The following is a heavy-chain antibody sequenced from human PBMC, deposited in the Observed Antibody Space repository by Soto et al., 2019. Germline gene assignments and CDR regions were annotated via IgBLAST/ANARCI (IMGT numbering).Heavy chain of an antibody. V-gene: IGHV2-5*02. J-gene: IGHJ4*02. CDR2: IYWDDDK. Sequence: QITLKESGPTLVKPTQTLTLTCTFSGFSLSTSGVGVGWIRQPPGKALEWLALIYWDDDKRYSPSLKSRLTIPKDTSKNQVVLTMTNMDPVDTATYYCAHRSYGGNSFDYWGQGTLVTVSS. CDR3: AHRSYGGNSFDY. D-gene: IGHD2-15*01. CDR1: GFSLSTSGVG.